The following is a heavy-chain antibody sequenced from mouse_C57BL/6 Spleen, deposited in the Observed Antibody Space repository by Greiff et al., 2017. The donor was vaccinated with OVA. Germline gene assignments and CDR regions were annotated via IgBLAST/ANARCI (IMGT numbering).Heavy chain of an antibody. CDR3: ARGDFSYYYGSSYVGQFAY. Sequence: VKLMESGAELMKPGASVKLSCKATGYTFTGYWIEWVKQRPGHGLEWIGEILPGSGSTNYNEKFKGKATFTADTSSNTAYMQLSSLTTEDSAIYYCARGDFSYYYGSSYVGQFAYWGQGTLVTVSA. CDR1: GYTFTGYW. D-gene: IGHD1-1*01. CDR2: ILPGSGST. V-gene: IGHV1-9*01. J-gene: IGHJ3*01.